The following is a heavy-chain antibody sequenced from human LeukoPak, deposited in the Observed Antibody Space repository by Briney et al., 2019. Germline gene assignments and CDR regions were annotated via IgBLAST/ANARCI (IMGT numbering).Heavy chain of an antibody. CDR3: ARGSIAIYYYGSRGYFDY. J-gene: IGHJ4*02. CDR2: LNWNGGST. V-gene: IGHV3-20*04. D-gene: IGHD3-22*01. Sequence: GGSLRLSCVASGFTFHDYGMRWVRQAPGKGLEWVSGLNWNGGSTGYADSVKGRFTISRDNAKNSLYLQMNSLRAEDTAFYYCARGSIAIYYYGSRGYFDYWGQGTLVTVSS. CDR1: GFTFHDYG.